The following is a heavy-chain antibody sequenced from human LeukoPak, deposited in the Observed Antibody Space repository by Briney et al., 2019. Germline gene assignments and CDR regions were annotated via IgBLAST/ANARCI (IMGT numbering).Heavy chain of an antibody. CDR1: GFTFTSYT. Sequence: GGSLRLSCAASGFTFTSYTMTWVRQAPGNGLEWVASISDTSGVHEEYADSVKGRFTVSRDNSKNMVYVQLNSLRVEDTAVYYCAKVHGTPYWGQGTLVTVSS. J-gene: IGHJ4*02. CDR2: ISDTSGVHE. V-gene: IGHV3-23*01. CDR3: AKVHGTPY. D-gene: IGHD1-26*01.